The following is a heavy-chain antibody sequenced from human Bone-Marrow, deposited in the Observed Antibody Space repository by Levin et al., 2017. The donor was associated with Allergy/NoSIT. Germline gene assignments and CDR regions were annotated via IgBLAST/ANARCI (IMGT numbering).Heavy chain of an antibody. CDR1: GYTLTELS. CDR3: ATGGSSGWDDHWLEP. CDR2: FDPQHGER. J-gene: IGHJ5*02. D-gene: IGHD6-19*01. Sequence: ASVKVSCKVSGYTLTELSMHWVRQPPGKGLEWVGSFDPQHGERIYAQKFQGRVTLTGDTSTDTVYMALSSLRSEDTAVYYCATGGSSGWDDHWLEPWGQGTLVTVSS. V-gene: IGHV1-24*01.